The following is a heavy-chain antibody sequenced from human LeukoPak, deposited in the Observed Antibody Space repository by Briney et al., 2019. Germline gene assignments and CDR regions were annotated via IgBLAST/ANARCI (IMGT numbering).Heavy chain of an antibody. J-gene: IGHJ3*02. CDR2: ISDGGSDT. D-gene: IGHD7-27*01. Sequence: GGSLRFSCAASGFTFSTYAMSWVRQAPGKGLDWVSTISDGGSDTHYADSVKGRFTISRDNSKNTLYLQMNSLGAEDTAVYYCARNTDDLGIHRDAFDIWGQGTMVTVSS. V-gene: IGHV3-23*01. CDR1: GFTFSTYA. CDR3: ARNTDDLGIHRDAFDI.